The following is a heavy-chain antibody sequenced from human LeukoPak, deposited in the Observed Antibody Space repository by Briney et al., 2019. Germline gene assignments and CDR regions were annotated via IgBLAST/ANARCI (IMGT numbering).Heavy chain of an antibody. Sequence: PSETLSLTCTVSGASISSGSHYWSWIRRPAGRGLEWIGRNYGSGSTSYNPSLKSRVTMSLDTSKNQFSPKLSSVTAADTAVYYCARVRIVYLVDYWGQGILVTVSS. CDR1: GASISSGSHY. CDR3: ARVRIVYLVDY. CDR2: NYGSGST. V-gene: IGHV4-61*02. J-gene: IGHJ4*02. D-gene: IGHD2-15*01.